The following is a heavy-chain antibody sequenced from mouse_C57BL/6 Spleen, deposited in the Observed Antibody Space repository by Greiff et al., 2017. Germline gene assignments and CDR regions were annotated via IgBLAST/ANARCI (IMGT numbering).Heavy chain of an antibody. CDR3: ARARPYGSSDPSKDY. Sequence: VQLQQPGAELVKPGASVKLSCKASGYTFTSYWMHWVKQRPGQGLEWIGMIHPNSGSTNYNEKFKSKATLTVDKSSSTAYMQLSSLTSEDSAVYYGARARPYGSSDPSKDYWGQGTSVTVSS. D-gene: IGHD1-1*01. CDR2: IHPNSGST. CDR1: GYTFTSYW. V-gene: IGHV1-64*01. J-gene: IGHJ4*01.